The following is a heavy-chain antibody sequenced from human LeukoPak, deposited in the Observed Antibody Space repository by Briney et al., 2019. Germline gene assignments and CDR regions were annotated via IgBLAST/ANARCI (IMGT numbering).Heavy chain of an antibody. J-gene: IGHJ4*02. V-gene: IGHV3-7*04. CDR1: RFTPSSYW. CDR2: IMKDGSQK. Sequence: GGALRHSCAASRFTPSSYWMSCVRHAPGGRVEWVANIMKDGSQKFYVEYLKGRFTISRDNAKNSLYLQMKSRRADDTAVYYCARDWNYYDNSGFYGEYWGQGTLVTVSS. D-gene: IGHD3-22*01. CDR3: ARDWNYYDNSGFYGEY.